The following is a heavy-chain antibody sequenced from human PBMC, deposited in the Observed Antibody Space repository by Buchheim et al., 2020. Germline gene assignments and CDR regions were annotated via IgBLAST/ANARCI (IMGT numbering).Heavy chain of an antibody. D-gene: IGHD1-26*01. CDR3: AKGVGATVPSDYFAN. CDR1: GFTFSNYG. CDR2: IRYDGSNK. Sequence: QVQLVESGGGVVQPGRSLRLSCAASGFTFSNYGMHWVRQAPGKGLEWVAFIRYDGSNKYYADSVKGRFTISRDNSKNTLYLQMNSLRAEDTSMYYCAKGVGATVPSDYFANWGQGTL. J-gene: IGHJ4*02. V-gene: IGHV3-30*02.